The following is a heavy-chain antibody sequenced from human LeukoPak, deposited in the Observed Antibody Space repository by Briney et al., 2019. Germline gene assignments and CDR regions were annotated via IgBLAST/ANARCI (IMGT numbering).Heavy chain of an antibody. Sequence: PSETLSLTCTVSGGSISSSSYYWGWIRQPPGKRLEWIGSIYYSGSTYYNPSLKSRVTISVDTSKNQFSLKLSSVTAADTAVYYCARGRRGSRGVDYWGQGTLVTVSS. CDR2: IYYSGST. J-gene: IGHJ4*02. D-gene: IGHD5-12*01. V-gene: IGHV4-39*01. CDR3: ARGRRGSRGVDY. CDR1: GGSISSSSYY.